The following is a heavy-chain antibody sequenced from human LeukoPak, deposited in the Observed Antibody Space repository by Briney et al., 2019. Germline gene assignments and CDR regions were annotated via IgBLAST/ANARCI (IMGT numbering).Heavy chain of an antibody. CDR2: IYDSGTT. J-gene: IGHJ4*02. CDR1: GFTVSSNY. V-gene: IGHV3-53*01. D-gene: IGHD6-19*01. CDR3: AGRRSSGWYAY. Sequence: GGSLRLSCATSGFTVSSNYMSWVRQAPGKGLEWVSVIYDSGTTYYADSVKGRFLIFRDTSKNTVDLQMNSLRVEDTAVYYCAGRRSSGWYAYWGQGTLVTVSS.